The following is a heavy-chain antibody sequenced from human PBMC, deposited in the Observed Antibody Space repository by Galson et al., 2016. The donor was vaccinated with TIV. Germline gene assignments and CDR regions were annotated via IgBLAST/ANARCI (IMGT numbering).Heavy chain of an antibody. Sequence: SVKVSCKASGYTFINYAIHWVRQAPGQGLEWMGGTTPFLGTPQYAQKFQGRVTITTDEPTNTADMELHSLRSEDTAVYYCARGNISDFWSGSDWGQGTLVTVSS. J-gene: IGHJ4*02. CDR2: TTPFLGTP. CDR3: ARGNISDFWSGSD. CDR1: GYTFINYA. D-gene: IGHD3-3*01. V-gene: IGHV1-69*05.